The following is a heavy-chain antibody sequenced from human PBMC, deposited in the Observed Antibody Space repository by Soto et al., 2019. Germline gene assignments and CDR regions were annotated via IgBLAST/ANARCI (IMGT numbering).Heavy chain of an antibody. Sequence: SETLSLTCTVSGGSISSYYWSWIRQPPGKGLEWIGYIYYSGSTNYNPSLKSRVTISVDTSKNQFSLKLSSVTAADTAVYYCARARSTWGRLRFLEWRSPGYYGMDVWGQGTTVTVSS. CDR2: IYYSGST. V-gene: IGHV4-59*01. CDR1: GGSISSYY. CDR3: ARARSTWGRLRFLEWRSPGYYGMDV. J-gene: IGHJ6*02. D-gene: IGHD3-3*01.